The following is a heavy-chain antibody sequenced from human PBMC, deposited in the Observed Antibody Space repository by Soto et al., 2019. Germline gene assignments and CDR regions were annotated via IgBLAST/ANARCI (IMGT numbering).Heavy chain of an antibody. J-gene: IGHJ4*02. V-gene: IGHV3-74*01. D-gene: IGHD7-27*01. CDR2: INSDGGST. CDR1: GFTFSTYW. CDR3: ASSLLTPFDY. Sequence: EVQLVESGGGLVQPGGSPRLSCAASGFTFSTYWMHWVRQVPGKGLVWVSRINSDGGSTTYADSVKGRFTISRDNAKSTLYLQLNSLRVEDTAVYYCASSLLTPFDYWGQGTLVTVSS.